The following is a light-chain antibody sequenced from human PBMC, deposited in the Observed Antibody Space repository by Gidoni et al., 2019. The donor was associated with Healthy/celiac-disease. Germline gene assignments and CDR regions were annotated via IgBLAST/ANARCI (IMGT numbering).Light chain of an antibody. V-gene: IGKV1-33*01. CDR3: QQYDDIPRT. CDR2: DAS. Sequence: IQMTPSPSSLSASVGDRVTITCQASQDISNYLNWYQQKPGKAPKLLIYDASNLETGVPSRFSGSGSGTDFTFTISSLQPEDIATYYCQQYDDIPRTFGPGTKVDSK. CDR1: QDISNY. J-gene: IGKJ3*01.